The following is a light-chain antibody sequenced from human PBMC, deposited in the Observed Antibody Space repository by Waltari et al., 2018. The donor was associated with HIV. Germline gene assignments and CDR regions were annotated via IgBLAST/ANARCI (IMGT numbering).Light chain of an antibody. CDR2: NDD. CDR3: AAWDDTLKVYV. J-gene: IGLJ1*01. Sequence: QSVLAQPPSVSGAPGQRVTISCSGSGSNIRSNSVNWYQQLPVTAPRVLIYNDDQRPSGVPARFSGSKAGTTASLAISGLQSEDEADYYCAAWDDTLKVYVFGTGTKVTVL. V-gene: IGLV1-44*01. CDR1: GSNIRSNS.